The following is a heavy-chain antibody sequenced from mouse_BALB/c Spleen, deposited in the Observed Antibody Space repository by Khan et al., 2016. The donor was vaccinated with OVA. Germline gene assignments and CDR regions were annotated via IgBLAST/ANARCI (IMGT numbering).Heavy chain of an antibody. CDR2: ISPGSGAT. CDR1: GYTFTDYY. J-gene: IGHJ3*01. D-gene: IGHD1-2*01. CDR3: ARRNYFGYTFAY. Sequence: QVQLKQSGAELARPGASVKLSCKASGYTFTDYYINWVKQRTGQGLEWIGEISPGSGATYYNEGFKGKATLTADKSSSTAYMQLSSLKSEASAVYCCARRNYFGYTFAYWGQGTLVTVSA. V-gene: IGHV1-77*01.